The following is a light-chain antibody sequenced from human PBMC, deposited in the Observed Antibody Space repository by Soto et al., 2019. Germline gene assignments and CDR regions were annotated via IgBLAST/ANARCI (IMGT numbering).Light chain of an antibody. Sequence: QSVLTQPASVSGSPGQSITISCTGTSSDVGGYEFVSWYQQHPDNAPKLIIYDVSDRPSGESSRFSGSKSANTASLTISGLQAEDEADYYCSSYTSSGTYVFGTGTKVNVL. CDR2: DVS. J-gene: IGLJ1*01. V-gene: IGLV2-14*01. CDR1: SSDVGGYEF. CDR3: SSYTSSGTYV.